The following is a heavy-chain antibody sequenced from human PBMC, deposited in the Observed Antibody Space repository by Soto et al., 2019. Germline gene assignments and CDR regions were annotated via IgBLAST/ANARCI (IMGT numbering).Heavy chain of an antibody. D-gene: IGHD2-2*01. CDR2: IVVGSGNT. CDR3: AAVRVVVPAATDHDAFDI. CDR1: GFTFTSSA. V-gene: IGHV1-58*02. J-gene: IGHJ3*02. Sequence: GASVKVSCKASGFTFTSSAMQWVRQARGQRLEWIGWIVVGSGNTNYAQKFQERVTITRDMSTSTAYMELSSLRSEDTAVYYCAAVRVVVPAATDHDAFDIWGQGTMVTVSS.